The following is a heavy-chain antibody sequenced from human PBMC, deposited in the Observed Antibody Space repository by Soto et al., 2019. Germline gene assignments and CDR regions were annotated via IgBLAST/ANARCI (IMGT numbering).Heavy chain of an antibody. Sequence: QVQLQESGPGLVKPSQTLSLTCTVSGGSISSGGYYWSWIRQRPGKGLEWIGYIFNSGSTYYNPSLKSRVTISGDTSKNQFSLKLSSVTAADTAVYYCARNRDYGDYYFDYWGQGTLVTVSS. D-gene: IGHD4-17*01. CDR3: ARNRDYGDYYFDY. CDR2: IFNSGST. J-gene: IGHJ4*02. V-gene: IGHV4-31*03. CDR1: GGSISSGGYY.